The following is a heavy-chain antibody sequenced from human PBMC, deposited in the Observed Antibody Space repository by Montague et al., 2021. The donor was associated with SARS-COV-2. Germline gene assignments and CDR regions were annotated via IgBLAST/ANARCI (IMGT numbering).Heavy chain of an antibody. V-gene: IGHV4-34*01. D-gene: IGHD2-2*01. Sequence: SETLSLTCAVYGGSFSGYYWSWIRQPPGKGLEWIGEINHSGSTNYNPSLKSRVTISVDTSKNQFSLKLSSVTAADTAVYYCARVRAVPAAMRIFSLGRSYYGIHVWGQGTTVTVSS. CDR3: ARVRAVPAAMRIFSLGRSYYGIHV. J-gene: IGHJ6*02. CDR2: INHSGST. CDR1: GGSFSGYY.